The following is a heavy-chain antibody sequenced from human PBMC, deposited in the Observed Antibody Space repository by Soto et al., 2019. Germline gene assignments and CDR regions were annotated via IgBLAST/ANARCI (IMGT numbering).Heavy chain of an antibody. J-gene: IGHJ5*02. Sequence: QVQLVQSGAEVKKPGSSVKVSCKASGGTFNNYGITWVRQAPGQGLEWMGGIIPLFGKVHYAQKFQGRVTVTADESTGPGFMALPPLRGEDSGLYFCASNVVRAAAMPWLAPWGQGTLVTVSS. V-gene: IGHV1-69*01. CDR3: ASNVVRAAAMPWLAP. CDR1: GGTFNNYG. D-gene: IGHD2-2*01. CDR2: IIPLFGKV.